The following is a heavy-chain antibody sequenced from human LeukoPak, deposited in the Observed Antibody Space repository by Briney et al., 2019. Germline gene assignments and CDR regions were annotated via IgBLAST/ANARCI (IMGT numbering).Heavy chain of an antibody. CDR3: ARQGMGDHRVFDY. V-gene: IGHV4-4*07. CDR1: GDSISSYY. J-gene: IGHJ4*02. CDR2: IYASGTT. D-gene: IGHD2-21*02. Sequence: SETLSLTCTVSGDSISSYYWSWIRQPAGKGLEWIGRIYASGTTNYNPSLKSRVTMSVDTSKNEFSLNLISVTAADPAVFYCARQGMGDHRVFDYWGQGTLVTVSS.